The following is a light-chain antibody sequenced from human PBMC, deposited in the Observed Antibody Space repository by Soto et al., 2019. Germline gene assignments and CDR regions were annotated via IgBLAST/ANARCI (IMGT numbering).Light chain of an antibody. V-gene: IGLV1-44*01. Sequence: QSVLTQPPSASGTPVQRVTISCSGSNSNIGSHVVYWYQQLPGTAPKLLIYNNNQRPAGVPDRFSGSKSGTSASLAISGLQSEDEADYYCAVWDDSLNGWVFGGGTKVTVL. CDR2: NNN. J-gene: IGLJ3*02. CDR1: NSNIGSHV. CDR3: AVWDDSLNGWV.